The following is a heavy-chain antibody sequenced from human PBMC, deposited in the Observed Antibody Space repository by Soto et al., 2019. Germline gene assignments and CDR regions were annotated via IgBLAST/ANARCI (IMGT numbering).Heavy chain of an antibody. Sequence: EVQLVQSGAEVKKPGESLKISCKGSGYSFTSYWIVWVRQMPGKGLEWMGIIYPGDSDTRYSPSFQGQVTISADKSISTAYLQWSSLKASDTAMYYCARQPNYDFWSGYDYYYYGMDVWGQGTTVTVSS. J-gene: IGHJ6*02. CDR2: IYPGDSDT. CDR3: ARQPNYDFWSGYDYYYYGMDV. V-gene: IGHV5-51*01. CDR1: GYSFTSYW. D-gene: IGHD3-3*01.